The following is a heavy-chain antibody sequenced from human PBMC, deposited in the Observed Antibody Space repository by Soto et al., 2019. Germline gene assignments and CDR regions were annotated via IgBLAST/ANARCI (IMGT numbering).Heavy chain of an antibody. CDR1: GFTFSSYG. Sequence: GGSLRLSCAASGFTFSSYGMHWVRQAPGKGLEWVAVIWYDGSNKYYADSVKGRFTISRDNSKNTLYLQMNSLRAEDTAVYYCAIRPDGGAVAGPYDAFDIWGQGTMVTVSS. D-gene: IGHD6-19*01. V-gene: IGHV3-33*01. CDR2: IWYDGSNK. CDR3: AIRPDGGAVAGPYDAFDI. J-gene: IGHJ3*02.